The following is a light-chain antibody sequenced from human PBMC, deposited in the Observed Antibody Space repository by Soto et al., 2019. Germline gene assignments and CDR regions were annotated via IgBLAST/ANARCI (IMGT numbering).Light chain of an antibody. CDR1: SSNIGSNF. Sequence: VLPQPPSVSAAPGQKVTIYCSGSSSNIGSNFVSWYQQLPGTAPKLLIYEDNKRPSGIPDRFSGSKSGTSATLGITGLQTGDEADYYCGTWDSSLSAVFGGGTKVTVL. V-gene: IGLV1-51*01. J-gene: IGLJ2*01. CDR3: GTWDSSLSAV. CDR2: EDN.